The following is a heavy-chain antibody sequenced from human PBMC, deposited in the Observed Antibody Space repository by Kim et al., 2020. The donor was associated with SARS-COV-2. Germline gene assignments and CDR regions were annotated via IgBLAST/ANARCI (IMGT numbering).Heavy chain of an antibody. J-gene: IGHJ6*02. CDR2: IYYSGST. D-gene: IGHD1-26*01. CDR3: ARQCGNFPTTPGDSYYYYYGMDV. V-gene: IGHV4-39*01. Sequence: SETLSLTCTVSGGSISSSSYYWGWIRQPPGKGLEWIGSIYYSGSTYYNPSLKSRVTISVDTSKNQFSLKLSSVTAADTAVYYCARQCGNFPTTPGDSYYYYYGMDVWGQGTTVTVSS. CDR1: GGSISSSSYY.